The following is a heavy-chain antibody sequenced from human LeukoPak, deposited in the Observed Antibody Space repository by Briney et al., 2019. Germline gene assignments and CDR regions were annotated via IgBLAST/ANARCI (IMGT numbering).Heavy chain of an antibody. CDR3: ARMRLYHYYDSSAQDAFDI. V-gene: IGHV3-30-3*01. D-gene: IGHD3-22*01. CDR1: GFTFSSYA. J-gene: IGHJ3*02. Sequence: GGSLRLSCAASGFTFSSYAMHWVRQAPGKGLEWVAVISYDGSNKYYADSVKGRFTISRDNSKNTLYLQMNSLRAEDTAVYYCARMRLYHYYDSSAQDAFDIWGQGTMVTVSS. CDR2: ISYDGSNK.